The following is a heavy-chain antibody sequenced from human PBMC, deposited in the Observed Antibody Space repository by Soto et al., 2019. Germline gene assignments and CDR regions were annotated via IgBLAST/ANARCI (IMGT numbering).Heavy chain of an antibody. D-gene: IGHD5-18*01. V-gene: IGHV1-18*01. Sequence: ASVKVSCKASGYTFTSYGISWVRQAPGQGLEWMGWISAYNGSTNYAQKLQGRVTMTTDTSTSTAYMELRSLRSDDTAVYYCARVDTAMIGFGAFDIWGQGTMVTVSS. CDR3: ARVDTAMIGFGAFDI. CDR1: GYTFTSYG. J-gene: IGHJ3*02. CDR2: ISAYNGST.